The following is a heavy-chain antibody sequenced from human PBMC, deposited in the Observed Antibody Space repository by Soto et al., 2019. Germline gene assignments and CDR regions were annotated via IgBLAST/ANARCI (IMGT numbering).Heavy chain of an antibody. J-gene: IGHJ4*02. V-gene: IGHV4-59*01. CDR3: ARDDTTGLFDF. D-gene: IGHD4-17*01. CDR2: ISHTGRT. Sequence: ESLSLTCSVSTGSMRTYYWTWIRQSPGKGLEWIGQISHTGRTKYNPSLESRVTISVDTSRKQFSLKLTSVTAADTALYYCARDDTTGLFDFWGQGTLVTVSS. CDR1: TGSMRTYY.